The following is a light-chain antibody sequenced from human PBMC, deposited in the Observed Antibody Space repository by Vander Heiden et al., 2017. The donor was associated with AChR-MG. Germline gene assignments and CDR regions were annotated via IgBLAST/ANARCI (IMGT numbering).Light chain of an antibody. V-gene: IGKV4-1*01. CDR1: QTILYSSNNKNY. CDR2: WAS. CDR3: QQYYSTPPT. Sequence: DIVMTQSPDSLAVSLGERATINCKSSQTILYSSNNKNYLAWFQQKPGQPPKLLIYWASTRESGVPDRFSGSGSGTDFTLTISSLQAEDVAAYYCQQYYSTPPTFGPGTKLDIK. J-gene: IGKJ3*01.